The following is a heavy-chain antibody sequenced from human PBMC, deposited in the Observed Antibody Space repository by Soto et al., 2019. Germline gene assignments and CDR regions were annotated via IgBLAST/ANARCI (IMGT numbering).Heavy chain of an antibody. D-gene: IGHD5-18*01. CDR3: ARVSYGYSYYYYGRDG. CDR1: PFTLSTYC. V-gene: IGHV3-33*01. J-gene: IGHJ6*02. Sequence: SPRVSCAAXPFTLSTYCMHWVPQASGKGLEWVAVIWYDGSNKYYADSVKVRFTISRDNSKSTLYRQMNSLRAEDTAVYYRARVSYGYSYYYYGRDGWGQGTTVTISS. CDR2: IWYDGSNK.